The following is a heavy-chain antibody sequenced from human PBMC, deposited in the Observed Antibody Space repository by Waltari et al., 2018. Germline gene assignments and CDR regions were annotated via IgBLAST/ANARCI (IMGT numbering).Heavy chain of an antibody. D-gene: IGHD1-1*01. CDR3: AATSSWYFDL. J-gene: IGHJ2*01. V-gene: IGHV4-38-2*02. CDR2: IFHSWSL. CDR1: GYPIISSYH. Sequence: QVHLQESGPGLVNPSATLSLTCTVSGYPIISSYHWAWLRQAPGKGLQWIGHIFHSWSLYPNPPLKSRLSMSVDTSKNQFSLRLTSVTAADTAVYDCAATSSWYFDLWGPGSLVTVAS.